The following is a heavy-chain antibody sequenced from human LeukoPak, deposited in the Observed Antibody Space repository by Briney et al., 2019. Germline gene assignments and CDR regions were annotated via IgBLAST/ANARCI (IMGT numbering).Heavy chain of an antibody. J-gene: IGHJ4*02. CDR2: IYYSGNT. CDR1: GGSIRRSVNY. Sequence: SETLSLTCTDSGGSIRRSVNYWGWIRQPPGKGLGWIGSIYYSGNTYYNPSLKGRFTISVDTSKNQFSLKLSSVTAADTAVYYCARQEGGGFGELLWDFDFWGQGTLVTVSS. V-gene: IGHV4-39*01. CDR3: ARQEGGGFGELLWDFDF. D-gene: IGHD3-10*01.